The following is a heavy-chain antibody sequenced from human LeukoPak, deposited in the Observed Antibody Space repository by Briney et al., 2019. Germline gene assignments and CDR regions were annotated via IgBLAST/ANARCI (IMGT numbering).Heavy chain of an antibody. CDR3: ARGGTDLNWFDP. V-gene: IGHV4-31*03. CDR1: LGSISSGGYY. CDR2: IYYTGGT. Sequence: SETLSLTCTVSLGSISSGGYYWSWIRHHPGKGLEWIGYIYYTGGTHYNPSLKSRLTISVDTSKNKFSLRLNSVTAADTAVYYCARGGTDLNWFDPWGQGTLVTVSS. J-gene: IGHJ5*02.